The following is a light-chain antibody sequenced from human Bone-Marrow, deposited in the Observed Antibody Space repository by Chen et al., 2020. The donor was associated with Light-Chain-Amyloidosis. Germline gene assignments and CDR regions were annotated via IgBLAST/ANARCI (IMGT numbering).Light chain of an antibody. CDR2: RDT. J-gene: IGLJ2*01. CDR3: QSADSSGTYEVI. CDR1: DLPTKY. V-gene: IGLV3-25*03. Sequence: YELPQPPSVSVSPGQTARITLSGDDLPTKYAYWYQQKPGQAPVLVIHRDTERPSGISERFSGSSSGTTATLTISGVQAEDEADYHCQSADSSGTYEVIFGGGTKLTVL.